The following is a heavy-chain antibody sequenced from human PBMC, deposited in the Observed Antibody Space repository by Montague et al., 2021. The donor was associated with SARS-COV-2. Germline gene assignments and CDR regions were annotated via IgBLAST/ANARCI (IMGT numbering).Heavy chain of an antibody. CDR1: DGSISSSRYH. CDR2: IYYTGSS. CDR3: ARQYIGSYHY. Sequence: SETLSLTCSVSDGSISSSRYHWGWIRQPPGQALEWIGSIYYTGSSYYNPSLKSRVTLSVATSKNQFSLKLGSVTAADTAVYYCARQYIGSYHYWVRGIPVIVSS. D-gene: IGHD1-26*01. V-gene: IGHV4-39*01. J-gene: IGHJ4*02.